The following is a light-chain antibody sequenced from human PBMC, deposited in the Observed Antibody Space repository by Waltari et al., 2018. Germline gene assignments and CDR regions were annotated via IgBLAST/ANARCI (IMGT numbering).Light chain of an antibody. V-gene: IGLV2-11*01. Sequence: QSALTQPRSVSGSPGQSVAISCTGTSRDVGAYNSVSVYQQHPGKAPKPMIFDVTKRPSGVPDRFSGSKSAYTASLTISRLQVDDEADYYCCSYAGDFTMLFGGGTKLTVL. CDR3: CSYAGDFTML. CDR1: SRDVGAYNS. CDR2: DVT. J-gene: IGLJ2*01.